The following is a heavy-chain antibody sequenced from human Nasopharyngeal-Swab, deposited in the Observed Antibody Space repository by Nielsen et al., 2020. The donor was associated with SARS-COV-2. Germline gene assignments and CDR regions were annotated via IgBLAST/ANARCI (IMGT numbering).Heavy chain of an antibody. D-gene: IGHD3-22*01. V-gene: IGHV3-66*01. CDR3: ARAEDYYDSSGYFYYYYYGMDV. Sequence: GGSLRLSCAASGFTVSRNYMSWVRQAPGKGLEWVSVIYSGGSTYYADSVKGRFTISRDNSKNTMYLQVNSLRAENTAVYYCARAEDYYDSSGYFYYYYYGMDVWGQGTTVTVSS. CDR1: GFTVSRNY. CDR2: IYSGGST. J-gene: IGHJ6*02.